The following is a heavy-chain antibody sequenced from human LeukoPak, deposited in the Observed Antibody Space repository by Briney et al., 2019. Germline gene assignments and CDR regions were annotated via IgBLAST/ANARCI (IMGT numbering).Heavy chain of an antibody. CDR3: ARAPRNSSTMLDY. CDR1: GYTFTSNY. V-gene: IGHV1-46*01. Sequence: ASVKVSCKASGYTFTSNYIHWVRQAPGQGLEWMGMIYPRDGSTSYAQKFQGRVTMTRDTSTSTVYMDLSSLRSEDTAMHYCARAPRNSSTMLDYWGQGTLVTVSS. D-gene: IGHD6-13*01. J-gene: IGHJ4*02. CDR2: IYPRDGST.